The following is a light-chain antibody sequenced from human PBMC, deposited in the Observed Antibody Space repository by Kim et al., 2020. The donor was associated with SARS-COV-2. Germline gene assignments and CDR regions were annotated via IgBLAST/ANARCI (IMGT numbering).Light chain of an antibody. J-gene: IGKJ2*01. V-gene: IGKV4-1*01. Sequence: DIVMTQSPDSLAVSLGERATLNCKSNQSILYSSNNKNYLAWYQQKPGQPPKLLLYWSSTRESGVPDRFSGSGSGTDFTLTISSLQAEDVAVYYCQQYYSSPNTFGQGTKLEI. CDR1: QSILYSSNNKNY. CDR3: QQYYSSPNT. CDR2: WSS.